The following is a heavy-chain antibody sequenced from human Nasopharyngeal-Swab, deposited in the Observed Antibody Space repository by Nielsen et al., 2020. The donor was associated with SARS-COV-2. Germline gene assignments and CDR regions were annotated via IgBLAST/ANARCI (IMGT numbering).Heavy chain of an antibody. Sequence: ASVKVSCEASGYTFTSYAMHWVRQAPGQRLEWMGWINAGNGNTKYSQKFQGRVTITRDTSASAAYMELSSLRSEDTAVYYCAFTAAAAYYYYYYMDVWGKGTTVTVSS. CDR1: GYTFTSYA. J-gene: IGHJ6*03. V-gene: IGHV1-3*01. D-gene: IGHD6-13*01. CDR3: AFTAAAAYYYYYYMDV. CDR2: INAGNGNT.